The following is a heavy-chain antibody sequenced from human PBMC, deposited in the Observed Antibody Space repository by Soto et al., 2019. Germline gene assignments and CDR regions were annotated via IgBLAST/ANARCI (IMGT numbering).Heavy chain of an antibody. CDR2: IRGDGTRT. CDR1: GFTFSTYW. J-gene: IGHJ4*02. Sequence: GGSLRLSCAASGFTFSTYWMHWVRQGPGKGLVWVSRIRGDGTRTNYADSVRGRFTVSRDNSDDTLYLQMNSLRAEDTAVYFCATLNSYYYDSTVYYDHWGQGTLVTVSS. D-gene: IGHD3-22*01. V-gene: IGHV3-74*01. CDR3: ATLNSYYYDSTVYYDH.